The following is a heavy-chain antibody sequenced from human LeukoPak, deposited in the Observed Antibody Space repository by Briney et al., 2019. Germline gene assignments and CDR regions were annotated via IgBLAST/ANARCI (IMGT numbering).Heavy chain of an antibody. CDR2: INHSGST. V-gene: IGHV4-34*01. CDR1: GRSFSRYW. J-gene: IGHJ4*02. Sequence: SETLSLTCAAYGRSFSRYWLDWIRQPPGKGLEWIGEINHSGSTNYNPSLKSRVTISVDTSKNQFSLKLSSVTAADTAVYYCAGENDDSSGYFYPYDYWGQGTLVTVSS. D-gene: IGHD3-22*01. CDR3: AGENDDSSGYFYPYDY.